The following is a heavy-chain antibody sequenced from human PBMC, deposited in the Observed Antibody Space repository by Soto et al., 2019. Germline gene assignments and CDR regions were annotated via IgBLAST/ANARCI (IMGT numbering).Heavy chain of an antibody. CDR3: ASGVGVVIDY. V-gene: IGHV4-39*01. Sequence: SETLSLTCTVSGGSISSSSYYWGWIRQPPGKGLEWIGSIYYSGSTYYNPSLKSRVTISVDTSKNQFSLKLSSVTAADTAVYYCASGVGVVIDYWGQGTLVTVSS. CDR1: GGSISSSSYY. CDR2: IYYSGST. J-gene: IGHJ4*02. D-gene: IGHD3-3*01.